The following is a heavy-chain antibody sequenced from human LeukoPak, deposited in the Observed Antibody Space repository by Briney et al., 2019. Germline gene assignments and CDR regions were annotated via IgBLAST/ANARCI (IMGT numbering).Heavy chain of an antibody. CDR1: GGSISSGDYY. CDR2: IYYSGST. Sequence: PSETLSLTCTVSGGSISSGDYYWSWIRQPPGKGLEWIGYIYYSGSTYYNPSLKSRVTISVDTSKNQFSLKLSSVTAADTAVYYCARAVHCSSTSCYMGLDWFDLWGQGTLVTVSS. V-gene: IGHV4-30-4*01. CDR3: ARAVHCSSTSCYMGLDWFDL. D-gene: IGHD2-2*02. J-gene: IGHJ5*02.